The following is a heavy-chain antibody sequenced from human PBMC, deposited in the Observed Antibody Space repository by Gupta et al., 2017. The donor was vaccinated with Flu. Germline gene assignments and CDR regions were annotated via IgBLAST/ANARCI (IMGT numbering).Heavy chain of an antibody. CDR1: GFTFSQYY. V-gene: IGHV3-11*05. CDR2: ISPAGTYT. Sequence: QVHLVASGGGLFKPGESLRLSCAASGFTFSQYYMTWIRQAPGKGLEWVSDISPAGTYTIYGDSVKGRFTVSRDNPENSLYLQMDSLTVDDTAVYYCAKITKGGESIIKQWGLGTLVTVSS. D-gene: IGHD3-16*01. J-gene: IGHJ4*02. CDR3: AKITKGGESIIKQ.